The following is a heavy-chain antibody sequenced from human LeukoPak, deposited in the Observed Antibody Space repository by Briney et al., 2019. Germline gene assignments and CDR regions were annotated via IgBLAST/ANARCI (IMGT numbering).Heavy chain of an antibody. J-gene: IGHJ4*02. CDR2: IYYSGST. Sequence: SETLSLTCTVSGGSISSYYWSWIRQPPGEGLEWIGYIYYSGSTNYNPSLKSRVTISVDTSKNQFSLKLSSVTAADTAVYYCARGGVTLGYWGQGTLVTVSS. CDR3: ARGGVTLGY. D-gene: IGHD4-23*01. V-gene: IGHV4-59*01. CDR1: GGSISSYY.